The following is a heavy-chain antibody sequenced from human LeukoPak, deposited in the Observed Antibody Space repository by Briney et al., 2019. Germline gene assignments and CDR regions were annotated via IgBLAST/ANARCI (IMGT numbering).Heavy chain of an antibody. Sequence: SETLSLTCTVSGGSISSYYWTWIRQAPGKGLEWIGYVYYSVSTNYYPSLKSRVSISQDTSKNQVSLKLSSVTAADTAVYYCARQESGPYHYMDVWGKGTTVTVSS. CDR3: ARQESGPYHYMDV. CDR1: GGSISSYY. J-gene: IGHJ6*03. CDR2: VYYSVST. V-gene: IGHV4-59*08. D-gene: IGHD3-3*01.